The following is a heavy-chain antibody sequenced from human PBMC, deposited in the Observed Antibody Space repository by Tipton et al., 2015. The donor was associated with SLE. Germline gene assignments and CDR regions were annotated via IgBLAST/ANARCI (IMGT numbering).Heavy chain of an antibody. CDR1: GYTFTSYD. Sequence: QLVQSGAEVKKPGASVKVSCKASGYTFTSYDINWVRQATGQGLEWMGWMNPNSGNTGYAQKFQGRVTMTRNTSVSTAYMELSSLRSEDTAVYYCAREGDGYSGYSSRPCAFDTWGQGTMVTVSS. CDR2: MNPNSGNT. J-gene: IGHJ3*02. CDR3: AREGDGYSGYSSRPCAFDT. V-gene: IGHV1-8*02. D-gene: IGHD6-13*01.